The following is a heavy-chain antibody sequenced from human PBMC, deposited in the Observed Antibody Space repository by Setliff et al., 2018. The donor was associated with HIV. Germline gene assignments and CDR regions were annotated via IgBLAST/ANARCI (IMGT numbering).Heavy chain of an antibody. CDR2: VYYSGST. CDR3: VGQGAVTGPRFDS. J-gene: IGHJ4*02. D-gene: IGHD6-19*01. V-gene: IGHV4-39*01. CDR1: GVSTRSSSYY. Sequence: LSLTCTVSGVSTRSSSYYWGWIRQPPGKGLDWIGYVYYSGSTYYSPSLKSRLAISVDTSKNPFSLRLSSVTAADTAVYYCVGQGAVTGPRFDSWGPGALVTVSS.